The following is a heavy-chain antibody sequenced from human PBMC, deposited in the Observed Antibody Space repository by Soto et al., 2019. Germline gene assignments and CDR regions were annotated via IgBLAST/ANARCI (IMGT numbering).Heavy chain of an antibody. CDR1: GDSISAYY. V-gene: IGHV1-2*02. CDR2: IDPKNGGT. Sequence: VKVSCEATGDSISAYYIHWVRQAPGQGLEWMGWIDPKNGGTVSAQKFQGRLTMTRDTSISTVYMDLSGLTSDDTALYYCGRDPYGTFPYCGQRRLLSVSS. D-gene: IGHD3-10*01. CDR3: GRDPYGTFPY. J-gene: IGHJ4*02.